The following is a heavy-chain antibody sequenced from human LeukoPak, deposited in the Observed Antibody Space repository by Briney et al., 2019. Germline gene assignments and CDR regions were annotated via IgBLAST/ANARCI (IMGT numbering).Heavy chain of an antibody. J-gene: IGHJ6*03. V-gene: IGHV7-4-1*02. Sequence: ASVKVSCKASGGTFSSYAISWVRQAPGQGLEWMGWINTNTGNPTYAQGFTGRFVFSLDTSVSTAYLQISSLKAEDTAVYYCARLSDYDILTGPNYYYYYMDVWGKGTTVTVSS. CDR3: ARLSDYDILTGPNYYYYYMDV. CDR1: GGTFSSYA. CDR2: INTNTGNP. D-gene: IGHD3-9*01.